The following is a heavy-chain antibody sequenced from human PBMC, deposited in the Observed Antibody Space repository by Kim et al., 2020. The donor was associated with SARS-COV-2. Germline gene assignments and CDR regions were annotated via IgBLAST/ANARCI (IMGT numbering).Heavy chain of an antibody. CDR2: INSDGSST. D-gene: IGHD5-18*01. CDR3: ARADVRYSYGFHDY. CDR1: GFTFSSYW. Sequence: GGSLRLSCAASGFTFSSYWMHWVRQAPGKGLVWVSRINSDGSSTSYADSVKGRFTISRDNAKNTLYLQMNSLRAEDTAVYYCARADVRYSYGFHDYWGQGTLVTVSS. J-gene: IGHJ4*02. V-gene: IGHV3-74*01.